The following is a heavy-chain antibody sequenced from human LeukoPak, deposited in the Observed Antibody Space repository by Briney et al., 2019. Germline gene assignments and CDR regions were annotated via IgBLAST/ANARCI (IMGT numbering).Heavy chain of an antibody. J-gene: IGHJ4*02. CDR2: IWYDGSNK. Sequence: AGGSLRLSCAASGFTFSSYGMHWVRQAPGKGLEWVAFIWYDGSNKYYADSVKGRFTISRDNSKNTLYLQMNSLRAEDTAVYYCARDGGYSGSNLWGQGTLVTVSS. CDR3: ARDGGYSGSNL. CDR1: GFTFSSYG. V-gene: IGHV3-33*01. D-gene: IGHD5-12*01.